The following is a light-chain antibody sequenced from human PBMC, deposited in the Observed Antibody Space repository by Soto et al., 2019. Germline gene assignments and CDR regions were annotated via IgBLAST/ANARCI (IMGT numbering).Light chain of an antibody. CDR2: GAS. V-gene: IGKV3-20*01. J-gene: IGKJ3*01. CDR3: QPYGSALFT. Sequence: EIVLTQSPGTLSLSPGERATLSCRASQSFSSSYLAWYQQKPGQAPRLLIYGASSRATGIPDRFSGSGSGTGFTLTISSLEPEDFAVYYCQPYGSALFTFGPGTKVDVK. CDR1: QSFSSSY.